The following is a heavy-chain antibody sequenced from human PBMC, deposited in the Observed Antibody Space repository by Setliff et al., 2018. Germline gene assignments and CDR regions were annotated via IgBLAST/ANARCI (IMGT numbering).Heavy chain of an antibody. CDR1: GYTFTNYW. D-gene: IGHD3-22*01. J-gene: IGHJ4*02. CDR3: ARGYDSGGWNY. CDR2: IYPADSDT. V-gene: IGHV5-51*01. Sequence: GESLKISCKGSGYTFTNYWIGWVRQMPGKCLEYMVIIYPADSDTTYSPSFQGQVTISADKSINTAYLQWSSLKAADTAIYYCARGYDSGGWNYWGQGTLVTVSS.